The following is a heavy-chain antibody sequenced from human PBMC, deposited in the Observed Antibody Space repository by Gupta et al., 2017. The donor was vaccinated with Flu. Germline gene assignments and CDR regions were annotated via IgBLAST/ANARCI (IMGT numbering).Heavy chain of an antibody. Sequence: GGSIGAYYWNWIRQPPGKGLEWIGYILSSGNTSYNPSLKSRVTMSIDTSKNQLSLKLSSVTGTDTAVYYCARSGRFDYWGQGILVAVSS. CDR2: ILSSGNT. CDR1: GGSIGAYY. J-gene: IGHJ4*02. V-gene: IGHV4-59*12. D-gene: IGHD3-10*01. CDR3: ARSGRFDY.